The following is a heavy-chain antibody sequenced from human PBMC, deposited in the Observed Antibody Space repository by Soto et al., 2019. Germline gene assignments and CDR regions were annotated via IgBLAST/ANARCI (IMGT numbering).Heavy chain of an antibody. Sequence: GASVKVSCKASGYTFTSYGISWVRQAPGQGLEWMGWISAYNGNTNYAQKLQGRVTMTTDTSTSTAYMELRSLRSDDTAVYYCARDYTTTVTYIANWFDPWGQGTLVTVS. J-gene: IGHJ5*02. CDR1: GYTFTSYG. CDR3: ARDYTTTVTYIANWFDP. D-gene: IGHD4-17*01. V-gene: IGHV1-18*01. CDR2: ISAYNGNT.